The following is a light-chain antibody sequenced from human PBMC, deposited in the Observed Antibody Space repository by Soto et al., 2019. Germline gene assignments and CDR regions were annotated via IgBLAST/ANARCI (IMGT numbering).Light chain of an antibody. V-gene: IGLV2-23*02. Sequence: QSALTQPASVSGSPGQSITISCTGTSSDVGSYNLVSWYQHHPGKAPKLMIYEVSKRPSGVSNRFSGSKSGNTASLTISGLQAEDEADYYCCSYAGSSTFVVFGGGTKLTFL. CDR1: SSDVGSYNL. CDR3: CSYAGSSTFVV. CDR2: EVS. J-gene: IGLJ2*01.